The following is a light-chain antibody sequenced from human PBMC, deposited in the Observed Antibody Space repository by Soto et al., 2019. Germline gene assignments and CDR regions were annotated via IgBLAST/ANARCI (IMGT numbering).Light chain of an antibody. V-gene: IGKV3-15*01. J-gene: IGKJ5*01. CDR2: GAS. Sequence: EKVMYLSLAALSVSPGGRATISCRASQSISDTLAWYQQKPGQAPRLLIYGASKRATGFPARFSGSGSGTDFTLTISSLQSEDFAVYYCQQYNNWPWTFGQGTRLEIK. CDR3: QQYNNWPWT. CDR1: QSISDT.